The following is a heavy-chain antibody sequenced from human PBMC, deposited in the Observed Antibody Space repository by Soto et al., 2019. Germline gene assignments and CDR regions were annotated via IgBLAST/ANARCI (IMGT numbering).Heavy chain of an antibody. Sequence: PGGSLRLSCETSGFNFRTHGMHWVRQAPGKGLEWVAVVDTATEYYTDSVKGRFTISRDISKDTLYLQMNSLRAEDTAVYYCARLTVPPDGWFDPWGKGTLVTVSS. CDR3: ARLTVPPDGWFDP. CDR2: VDTATE. CDR1: GFNFRTHG. V-gene: IGHV3-33*01. J-gene: IGHJ5*02. D-gene: IGHD4-4*01.